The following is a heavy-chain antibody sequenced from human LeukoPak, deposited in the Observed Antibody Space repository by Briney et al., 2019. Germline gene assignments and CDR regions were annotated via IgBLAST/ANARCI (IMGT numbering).Heavy chain of an antibody. D-gene: IGHD3-3*01. J-gene: IGHJ4*02. CDR3: ARRIMYYDFWSGSYFVY. CDR2: ISGYNGNT. V-gene: IGHV1-18*01. Sequence: ASVKVSCKASGYTFTSYGISWVRQAPGQGLEWMGWISGYNGNTNYAQKFQGRVTMTTDTSTSTAYMELRSLRSDDTAVYYCARRIMYYDFWSGSYFVYWGQGTLVTVSS. CDR1: GYTFTSYG.